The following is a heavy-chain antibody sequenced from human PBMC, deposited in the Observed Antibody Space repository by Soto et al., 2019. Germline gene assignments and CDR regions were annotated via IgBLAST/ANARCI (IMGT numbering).Heavy chain of an antibody. CDR1: GYTFSNYG. Sequence: QVQLVQSGAEVKKPGASVKVSCKASGYTFSNYGITWVRQAPGQGLEWIGWISGYNVNTNYAQKLKGRVFMTTDTSTTTAFMELRRLRSDDTAVYYCARDPMVRGVPEPMDVWGQGTTVTVSS. V-gene: IGHV1-18*01. D-gene: IGHD3-10*01. J-gene: IGHJ6*02. CDR3: ARDPMVRGVPEPMDV. CDR2: ISGYNVNT.